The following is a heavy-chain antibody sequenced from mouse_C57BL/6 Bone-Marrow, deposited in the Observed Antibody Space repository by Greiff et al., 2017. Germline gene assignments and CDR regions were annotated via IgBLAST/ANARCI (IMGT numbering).Heavy chain of an antibody. J-gene: IGHJ1*03. CDR1: GYTFTSYW. Sequence: QVQLQQPGAELVKPGASVKLSCKASGYTFTSYWMQWVKQRPGQGLEWIGEIDPSDSDTNYNQKFKGKATLTVDTSSSTSYMQLSSLTSEDSAVDYCARHYGSSSYWYFDVWGTGTTVTVSS. D-gene: IGHD1-1*01. CDR2: IDPSDSDT. V-gene: IGHV1-50*01. CDR3: ARHYGSSSYWYFDV.